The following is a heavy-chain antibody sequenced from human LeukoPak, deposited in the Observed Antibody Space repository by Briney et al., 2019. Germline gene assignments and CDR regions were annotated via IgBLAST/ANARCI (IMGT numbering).Heavy chain of an antibody. CDR1: GGTFSNFA. J-gene: IGHJ5*02. CDR3: ARDDSSAATNNWFDP. Sequence: SVKVSCKSSGGTFSNFAISWVRQAPGQGLEWMGGIIAIFGTANYAQKFQGRVTITADESTNTAYMELSSLRSEDTAVYYCARDDSSAATNNWFDPWGQGTLVTVPS. D-gene: IGHD2-21*01. CDR2: IIAIFGTA. V-gene: IGHV1-69*13.